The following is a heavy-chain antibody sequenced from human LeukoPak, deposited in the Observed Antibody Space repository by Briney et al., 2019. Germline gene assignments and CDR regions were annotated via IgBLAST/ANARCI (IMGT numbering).Heavy chain of an antibody. CDR2: TPYHGVSR. CDR3: AKDRHGDYASDY. V-gene: IGHV3-30*02. J-gene: IGHJ4*02. D-gene: IGHD4-17*01. CDR1: GFIFGSYG. Sequence: GGSLRLSCAASGFIFGSYGMHWVRQAPDKGLEWVAFTPYHGVSRYYAESVKGRFTISRDNSKNTLYLQMNSLRIEDTAVYHCAKDRHGDYASDYWGQGTLVIVSS.